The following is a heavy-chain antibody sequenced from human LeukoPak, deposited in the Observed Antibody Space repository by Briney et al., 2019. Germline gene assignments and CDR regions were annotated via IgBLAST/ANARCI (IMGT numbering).Heavy chain of an antibody. CDR2: IHYSGST. Sequence: SETLSHTCTVSDGSISPYYWNWIRQPPGKGLEWIGYIHYSGSTSYNPSLKSRVTMSVDTSKNQFSLKVTSVTAADAAVYYCARGGNAFGPWGQGTVVTVSS. CDR3: ARGGNAFGP. CDR1: DGSISPYY. V-gene: IGHV4-59*01. J-gene: IGHJ5*02. D-gene: IGHD4-23*01.